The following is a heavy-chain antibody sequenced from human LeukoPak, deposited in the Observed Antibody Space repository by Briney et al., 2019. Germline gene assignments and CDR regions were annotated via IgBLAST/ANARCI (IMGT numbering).Heavy chain of an antibody. CDR1: GGSISSYY. J-gene: IGHJ5*02. D-gene: IGHD3-3*01. CDR3: AQIYYDFWSGYFGRTGWFDP. CDR2: IYYSGST. V-gene: IGHV4-59*01. Sequence: KPSETLSLTCTVSGGSISSYYWSWIRQPPGKGLEWIGYIYYSGSTNYNPSLKSRVTISVDTSKNQFSLKLRSVTAADTAVYYCAQIYYDFWSGYFGRTGWFDPWGQGTLVTVSS.